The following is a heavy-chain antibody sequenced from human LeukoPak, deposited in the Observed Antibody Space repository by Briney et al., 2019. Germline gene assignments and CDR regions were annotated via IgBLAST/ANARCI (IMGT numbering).Heavy chain of an antibody. CDR1: GGSISSYQ. CDR3: ARQNSGYDLGPFAY. J-gene: IGHJ4*02. D-gene: IGHD5-12*01. Sequence: PSETLSLTCTVSGGSISSYQWRWIRQPPGKGLEWIGYIYYSGSTNYNPSLKRRVTISVDTSKNQFSLKLSSVTAADTAVYYCARQNSGYDLGPFAYWGQGTLVTVSS. CDR2: IYYSGST. V-gene: IGHV4-59*08.